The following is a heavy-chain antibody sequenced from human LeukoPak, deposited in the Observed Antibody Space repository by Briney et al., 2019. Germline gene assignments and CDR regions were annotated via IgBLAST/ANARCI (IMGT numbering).Heavy chain of an antibody. J-gene: IGHJ4*02. CDR3: ARDPSSWNGYFDS. D-gene: IGHD6-13*01. CDR2: ISSSSSSI. Sequence: GGSLRLSCAASGFPFSTYTMTWVRQAPGKGLEWVSSISSSSSSIYYADSVKGRFTISRDNARNTVYLQMNSLRADDTAVYYCARDPSSWNGYFDSWGQGTLVTVSS. CDR1: GFPFSTYT. V-gene: IGHV3-21*01.